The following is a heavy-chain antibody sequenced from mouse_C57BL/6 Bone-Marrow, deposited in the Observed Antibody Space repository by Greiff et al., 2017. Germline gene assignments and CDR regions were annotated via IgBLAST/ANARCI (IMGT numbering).Heavy chain of an antibody. J-gene: IGHJ2*01. CDR1: GYAFSSYW. V-gene: IGHV1-80*01. CDR2: IYPGDGDT. CDR3: ARQHHRLPITTPMDY. D-gene: IGHD1-1*01. Sequence: QVQLQQSGAELVKPGASVKISCKASGYAFSSYWMNWVKQRPGKGLEWIGQIYPGDGDTNYNGKFKGKATLTADKSSSTAYMQLSSLTSEDSAVYFFARQHHRLPITTPMDYWGQGTTLTVSS.